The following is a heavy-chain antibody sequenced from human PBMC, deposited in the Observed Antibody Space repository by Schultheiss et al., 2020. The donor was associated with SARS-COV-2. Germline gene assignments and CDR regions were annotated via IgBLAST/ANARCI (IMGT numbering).Heavy chain of an antibody. V-gene: IGHV3-33*08. CDR1: GLTVSGNY. D-gene: IGHD3-10*01. J-gene: IGHJ6*02. Sequence: GESLKISCAASGLTVSGNYVRWLRQAPGRGLEWVAVIWYDGSNKYYADSVKGRFTISRDNSKNTLYLQMNSLRAEDTAVYYCARFAGMWFGELIPPFYYGMEVWGQGTTVTVSS. CDR3: ARFAGMWFGELIPPFYYGMEV. CDR2: IWYDGSNK.